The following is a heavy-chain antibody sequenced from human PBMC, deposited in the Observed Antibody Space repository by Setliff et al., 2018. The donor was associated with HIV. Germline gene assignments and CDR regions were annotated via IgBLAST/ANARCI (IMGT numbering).Heavy chain of an antibody. CDR2: IYHSGTT. J-gene: IGHJ4*02. CDR1: GGSISNYYW. D-gene: IGHD2-8*02. V-gene: IGHV4-4*02. Sequence: SETLSLTCIVSGGSISNYYWWTWVRQPPGKGLEWIGEIYHSGTTDYKPSLKSRVTMSLDQAKNQLSLKLTSVTAADTAVYYCARTSSYWGYFDNWGQGTLVTVSS. CDR3: ARTSSYWGYFDN.